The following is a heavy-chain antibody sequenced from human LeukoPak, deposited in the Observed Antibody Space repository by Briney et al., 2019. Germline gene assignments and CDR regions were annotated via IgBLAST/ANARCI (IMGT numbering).Heavy chain of an antibody. CDR1: GYSISSDYY. J-gene: IGHJ4*02. CDR2: IYYSGST. CDR3: ARHRFTYSGPVSY. D-gene: IGHD6-19*01. Sequence: SETLSLTCTVSGYSISSDYYWGWIRQPPGRGLEWIGSIYYSGSTYYNPSLKSRVTISVDTSKNQFSLKLSSVTAADTAVYYCARHRFTYSGPVSYWGQGTLVTVSS. V-gene: IGHV4-38-2*02.